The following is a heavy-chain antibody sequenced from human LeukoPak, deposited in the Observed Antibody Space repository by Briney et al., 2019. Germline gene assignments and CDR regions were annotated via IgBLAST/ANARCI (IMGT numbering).Heavy chain of an antibody. J-gene: IGHJ6*02. D-gene: IGHD3-3*01. CDR1: GYTFTSYA. CDR3: ATNDFWSGWTTVQNYYYYGMDV. Sequence: PGASVKVSCKASGYTFTSYAMHWVRQAPGQRLEWMGWINAGNGNTKYSQKFQGRVTMTEDTSTDTAYMELSSLRSEDTAVYYCATNDFWSGWTTVQNYYYYGMDVWGQGTTVTASS. V-gene: IGHV1-3*01. CDR2: INAGNGNT.